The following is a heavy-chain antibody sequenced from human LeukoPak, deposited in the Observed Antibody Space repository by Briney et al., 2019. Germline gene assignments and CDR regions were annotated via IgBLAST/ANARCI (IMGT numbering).Heavy chain of an antibody. CDR2: ISAYNGNT. J-gene: IGHJ4*02. CDR1: GYTFTSYG. Sequence: GASVKVSCKASGYTFTSYGISWVRQAPGQGLEWMGWISAYNGNTNYAQKLQGRVTMTTDTSTSTAYMELRSLRSDDTAVYYCASSKVYGSGSYSSRGYWGQGTLVTVSS. CDR3: ASSKVYGSGSYSSRGY. V-gene: IGHV1-18*01. D-gene: IGHD3-10*01.